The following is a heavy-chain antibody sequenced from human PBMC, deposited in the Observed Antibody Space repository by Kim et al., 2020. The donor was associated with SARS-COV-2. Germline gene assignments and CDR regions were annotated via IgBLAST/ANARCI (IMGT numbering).Heavy chain of an antibody. J-gene: IGHJ5*02. Sequence: GGSVRLSCSVSGFALSDSVIHWVRQAPGKGLEWLTLISTDGHNRPYADSVKGRFTISRDTSTNTVFLDMSSLRTDDMGVYYCAKEVGSSGSAGYFDPWGQGTPVTVSS. CDR1: GFALSDSV. D-gene: IGHD6-19*01. V-gene: IGHV3-30*04. CDR2: ISTDGHNR. CDR3: AKEVGSSGSAGYFDP.